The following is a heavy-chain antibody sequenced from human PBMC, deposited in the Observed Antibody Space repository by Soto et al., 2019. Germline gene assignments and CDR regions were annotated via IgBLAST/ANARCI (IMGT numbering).Heavy chain of an antibody. Sequence: QVQLVQSGAEEEKPGASVKVSCKASGYTFTSYAMHWVRQAPGQRLEWMGWINAGNGNTKYSQKFQGRVTITRDTSASTAYMELSSLRSEDTAVYYCARSIVVVTAVDYWGQGTLVTVAS. D-gene: IGHD2-21*02. CDR3: ARSIVVVTAVDY. V-gene: IGHV1-3*05. J-gene: IGHJ4*02. CDR2: INAGNGNT. CDR1: GYTFTSYA.